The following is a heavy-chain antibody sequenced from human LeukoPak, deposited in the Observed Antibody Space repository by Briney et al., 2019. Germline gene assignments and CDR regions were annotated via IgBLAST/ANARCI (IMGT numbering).Heavy chain of an antibody. CDR2: IIPIFGSA. CDR1: GGTFSSYA. J-gene: IGHJ5*02. CDR3: ATGGIIAAAHNWFDP. V-gene: IGHV1-69*13. Sequence: SVKVSCKGSGGTFSSYAISGVRQAPGQGLEWMGGIIPIFGSANYAQKFQGRVTITADESTSTAYMELSSLRSEDTAVYYCATGGIIAAAHNWFDPWGQGTLVTVSS. D-gene: IGHD6-13*01.